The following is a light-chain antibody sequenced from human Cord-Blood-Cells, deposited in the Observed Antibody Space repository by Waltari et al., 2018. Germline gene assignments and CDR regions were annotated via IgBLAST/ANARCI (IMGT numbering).Light chain of an antibody. CDR1: QSISSY. CDR2: DAS. J-gene: IGKJ1*01. V-gene: IGKV3-11*01. CDR3: QQRSSWPRT. Sequence: DIVLTHSPATLSLSPGERATLSCRASQSISSYLAWYQQKPGQAPRLLIYDASSRATGIPARFSGSGSGTDFTLTISSLEPEDFAVYYCQQRSSWPRTFGQGTKVEIK.